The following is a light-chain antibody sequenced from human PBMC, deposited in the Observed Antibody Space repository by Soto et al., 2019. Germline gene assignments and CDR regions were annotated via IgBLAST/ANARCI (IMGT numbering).Light chain of an antibody. J-gene: IGKJ1*01. CDR1: QSVSSSY. V-gene: IGKV3-20*01. CDR3: QQYGSSPQ. CDR2: GAS. Sequence: EIVLTQSPGTLSLSPGERATLSCRASQSVSSSYLAWYQQKPGQAPRLLIYGASSRATGIPDRFSGSGSGTDFTLTISRLEPEDFAVYYCQQYGSSPQFGQGPKVEIK.